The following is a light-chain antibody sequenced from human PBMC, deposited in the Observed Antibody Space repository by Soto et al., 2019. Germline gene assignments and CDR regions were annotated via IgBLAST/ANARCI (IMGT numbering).Light chain of an antibody. J-gene: IGLJ1*01. CDR2: EVN. CDR3: SSYAGINNLGV. CDR1: SSDVGGYKY. V-gene: IGLV2-8*01. Sequence: QSPLTQPPSASGSPGQSVTISCTGTSSDVGGYKYVSWYQQHPGKAPKLMIFEVNKRPSGVPDRFSGSKSGNMASLTVSGLQAEDEADYYCSSYAGINNLGVFGTGTKVTVL.